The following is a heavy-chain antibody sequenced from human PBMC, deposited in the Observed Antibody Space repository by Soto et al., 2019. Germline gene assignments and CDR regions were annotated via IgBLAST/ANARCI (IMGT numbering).Heavy chain of an antibody. CDR1: GYRFSDYY. D-gene: IGHD5-12*01. CDR3: ARESGGATATLDYYYFYMDV. CDR2: MNPNSGDT. J-gene: IGHJ6*03. Sequence: ASVKVSCKASGYRFSDYYLHWVRQAPGQGPEWMGWMNPNSGDTKYAQKFKGRVTMTRDTSVRTAFMELNWLKSDDTAVYYCARESGGATATLDYYYFYMDVWGIGTMVTVSS. V-gene: IGHV1-2*02.